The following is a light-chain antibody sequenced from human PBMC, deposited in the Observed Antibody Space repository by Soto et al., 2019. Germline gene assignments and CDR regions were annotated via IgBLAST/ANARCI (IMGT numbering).Light chain of an antibody. Sequence: AIQMTQSPSSLSASVGDRVTITCRASQDISDDLGWYQQIPGKAPKLLIFAASNLQTGVPSRFSGSGSGTDFTLTISSLQPEDFATYYCLQDYNYPYTFGQGTQLEIK. V-gene: IGKV1-6*01. CDR1: QDISDD. CDR2: AAS. CDR3: LQDYNYPYT. J-gene: IGKJ2*01.